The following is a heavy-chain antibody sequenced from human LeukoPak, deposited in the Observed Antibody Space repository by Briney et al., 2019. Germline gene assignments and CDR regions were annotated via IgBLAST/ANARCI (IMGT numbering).Heavy chain of an antibody. V-gene: IGHV3-7*01. CDR3: ARALEAGIFDI. Sequence: PGGSLRLSCAASGFTFSDYWMAWVRQAPGKGLEWVANIKEDETAKYYVDSVRGRFTSSRDNAKNSLYLRMNSLRAEDTAVYYCARALEAGIFDIWGQGTLVTVSS. D-gene: IGHD6-13*01. J-gene: IGHJ3*02. CDR1: GFTFSDYW. CDR2: IKEDETAK.